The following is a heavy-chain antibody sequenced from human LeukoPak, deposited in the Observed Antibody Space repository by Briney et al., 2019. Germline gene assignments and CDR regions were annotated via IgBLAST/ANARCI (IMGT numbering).Heavy chain of an antibody. CDR2: IYPDDSYT. D-gene: IGHD6-13*01. V-gene: IGHV5-51*01. CDR3: ARLYSASGNGWFDP. Sequence: ESLRISCKGSGYSFNNYWIAWVRQMPGKGLEWMGIIYPDDSYTRYHPSLQGQVTISADKSTNTAYLQRSSLKASDTAMYYCARLYSASGNGWFDPWGQGTLVTVSS. CDR1: GYSFNNYW. J-gene: IGHJ5*02.